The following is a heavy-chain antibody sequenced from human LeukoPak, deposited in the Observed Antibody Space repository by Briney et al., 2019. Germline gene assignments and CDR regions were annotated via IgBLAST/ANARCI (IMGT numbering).Heavy chain of an antibody. CDR1: QFTFSNYA. CDR2: LRGDGGAT. J-gene: IGHJ6*02. V-gene: IGHV3-23*01. D-gene: IGHD3-3*01. Sequence: GGSLRLSCVASQFTFSNYAMNWVRQAPGKGLEWVAALRGDGGATYHADSVKGRFTISRDNSKNTLYLQMNSLRAEDTAVYYCAKDNFGNDFWSGYYLNYGMDVWGQGTTVTVSS. CDR3: AKDNFGNDFWSGYYLNYGMDV.